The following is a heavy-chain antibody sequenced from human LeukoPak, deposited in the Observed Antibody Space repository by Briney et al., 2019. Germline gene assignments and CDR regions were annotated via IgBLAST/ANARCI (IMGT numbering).Heavy chain of an antibody. J-gene: IGHJ4*02. CDR1: GYTFTSYG. CDR2: ISAYNGNT. Sequence: GASVKVSCKASGYTFTSYGISWVRQAPGQGLEWMGWISAYNGNTNYAQKLQGRVTMTTDTSTSTAYMELRSLRSDDTAVYYCARSRYYDFWSGYPIDYWGQGTLVTVSS. D-gene: IGHD3-3*01. V-gene: IGHV1-18*01. CDR3: ARSRYYDFWSGYPIDY.